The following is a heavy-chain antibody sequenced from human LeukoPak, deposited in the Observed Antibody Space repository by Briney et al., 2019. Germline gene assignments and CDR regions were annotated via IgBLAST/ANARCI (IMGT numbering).Heavy chain of an antibody. J-gene: IGHJ4*02. V-gene: IGHV5-10-1*01. CDR3: ARRAAGTTGRFDY. CDR2: IDPSDSYT. CDR1: GYSFANYW. Sequence: GESLKISCKGSGYSFANYWITWVRQMPGKGLEWMGRIDPSDSYTNYSPSFQGHVTISADKSISTAYLQWSSLKASDTAMYYCARRAAGTTGRFDYWGQGTLVTVS. D-gene: IGHD1-1*01.